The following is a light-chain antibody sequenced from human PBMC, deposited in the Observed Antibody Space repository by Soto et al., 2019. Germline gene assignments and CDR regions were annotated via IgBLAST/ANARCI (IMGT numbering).Light chain of an antibody. V-gene: IGKV3-15*01. CDR3: QQYKIWPPFT. CDR1: QSISRR. CDR2: GAS. J-gene: IGKJ5*01. Sequence: EIVMTQSPATLSVSPGERATLSCRASQSISRRLAWYQQKPGQAPRLLIYGASTRATGIPARFSGSGSETEFTLNISSLQSEDFAVYYCQQYKIWPPFTFGQGTRLEIK.